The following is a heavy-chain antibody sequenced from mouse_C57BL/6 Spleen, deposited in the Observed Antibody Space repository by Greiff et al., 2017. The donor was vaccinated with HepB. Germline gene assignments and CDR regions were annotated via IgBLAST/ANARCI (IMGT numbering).Heavy chain of an antibody. D-gene: IGHD1-1*01. V-gene: IGHV1-61*01. CDR3: ARRDYGSSYCYFDV. Sequence: VQLQQPGAELVRPGSSVKLSCKASGYTFTSYWMDWVKQRPGQGLEWIGNIYPSDSETHYNQKFKDKATLTVEKSSSTAYMQLSSLTSEDSAVYYCARRDYGSSYCYFDVWGTGTTVTVSS. CDR1: GYTFTSYW. CDR2: IYPSDSET. J-gene: IGHJ1*03.